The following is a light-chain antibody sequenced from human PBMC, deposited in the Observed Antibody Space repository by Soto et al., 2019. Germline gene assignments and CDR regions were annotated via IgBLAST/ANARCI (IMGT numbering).Light chain of an antibody. V-gene: IGLV2-11*01. CDR3: CSYEGSYTYYV. J-gene: IGLJ1*01. Sequence: QSVLTQPRSVSGSPGQSVTISCTGTSSDVGGYNYVSWYQQHPGKAPKLMIYDVSKRPSGVPDRFSGSKSGNTASLTISGLQAEDEADYYCCSYEGSYTYYVLGTGTKVTVL. CDR2: DVS. CDR1: SSDVGGYNY.